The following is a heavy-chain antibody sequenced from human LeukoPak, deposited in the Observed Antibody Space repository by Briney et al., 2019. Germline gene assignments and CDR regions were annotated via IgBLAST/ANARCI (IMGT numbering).Heavy chain of an antibody. V-gene: IGHV4-59*08. CDR2: IYYSGST. J-gene: IGHJ4*02. CDR3: ARGRLYYDSTGYAY. CDR1: GGSLGDYY. Sequence: PSETLSLTCAVYGGSLGDYYWSWIRQPPGKGLEWIGHIYYSGSTKYNPSLKSRVTISVDTSKNQFSLKMTSVTAADTAVYYCARGRLYYDSTGYAYWGQGTLVTVSS. D-gene: IGHD3-22*01.